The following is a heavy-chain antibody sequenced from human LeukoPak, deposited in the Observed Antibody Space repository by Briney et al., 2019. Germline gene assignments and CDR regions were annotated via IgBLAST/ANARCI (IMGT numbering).Heavy chain of an antibody. J-gene: IGHJ4*02. Sequence: GRSLRLSCAASGFTFSSYGMHWVRQAPGKGLEWVAVIWYDGSNKYYADSVKGRFTISRDNSKNTLYLQMNSLRAEDTAVYYCARDYYDSSGYYPNFDYWGQGTLVTVSS. CDR1: GFTFSSYG. V-gene: IGHV3-33*01. D-gene: IGHD3-22*01. CDR3: ARDYYDSSGYYPNFDY. CDR2: IWYDGSNK.